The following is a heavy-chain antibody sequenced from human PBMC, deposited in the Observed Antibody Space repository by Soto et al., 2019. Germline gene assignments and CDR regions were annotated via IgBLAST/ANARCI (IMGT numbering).Heavy chain of an antibody. CDR2: IFHSGST. CDR3: ARLGYCISTSCYDWFDP. D-gene: IGHD2-2*01. J-gene: IGHJ5*02. Sequence: TSETLSLTCTVSGGSITSHYWSWIRQPPGKGLEWIGYIFHSGSTNYNPSLKSRITTSVDTSKNQFSLKLSSVTAADTAVYYCARLGYCISTSCYDWFDPWGQGTLVTVSS. V-gene: IGHV4-59*11. CDR1: GGSITSHY.